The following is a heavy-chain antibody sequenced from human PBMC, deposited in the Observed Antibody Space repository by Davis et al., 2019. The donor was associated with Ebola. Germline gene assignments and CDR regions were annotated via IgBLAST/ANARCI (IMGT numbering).Heavy chain of an antibody. Sequence: GESLKISCAASGFTFSSYSMNWVRQAPGKGLEWVSYISSSGSTIYYADSVKGRFTISRDNAKNSLYLQMNSLRAEDTAVYYCTTTTVTTDYWGQGTLVTVSS. CDR3: TTTTVTTDY. CDR2: ISSSGSTI. CDR1: GFTFSSYS. D-gene: IGHD4-17*01. J-gene: IGHJ4*02. V-gene: IGHV3-48*04.